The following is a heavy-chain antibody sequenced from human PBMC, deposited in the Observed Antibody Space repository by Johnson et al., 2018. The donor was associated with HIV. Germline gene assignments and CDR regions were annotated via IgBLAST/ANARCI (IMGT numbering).Heavy chain of an antibody. CDR3: AGRSSAWYEDAFDI. Sequence: VQLVESGGGVVEPGGSLRLSCAASGFTFSSYGMHWVRQAPGKGLEWVAFIRYDGSNKYYADSVKGRFTISRDNSKNTLFLQMNSLRVEDTAIYYCAGRSSAWYEDAFDIWGQGTMVTVSS. J-gene: IGHJ3*02. CDR2: IRYDGSNK. D-gene: IGHD6-19*01. V-gene: IGHV3-30*02. CDR1: GFTFSSYG.